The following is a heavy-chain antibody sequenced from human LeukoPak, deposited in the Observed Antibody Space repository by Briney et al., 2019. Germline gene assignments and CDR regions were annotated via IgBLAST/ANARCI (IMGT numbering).Heavy chain of an antibody. J-gene: IGHJ4*02. CDR1: GYSYINFG. V-gene: IGHV1-18*01. Sequence: ASVTVSCTASGYSYINFGIIWVRQAPGQGREWMGWISPYHGQTNYAQKLQARITMTTDTSTSTAYMELRSLRSEDTAVYFCARDAFMNLRFPDYWGQGTLVTVSS. CDR3: ARDAFMNLRFPDY. D-gene: IGHD3-16*01. CDR2: ISPYHGQT.